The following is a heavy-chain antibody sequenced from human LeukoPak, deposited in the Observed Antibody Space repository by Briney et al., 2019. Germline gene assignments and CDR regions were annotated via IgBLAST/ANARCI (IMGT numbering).Heavy chain of an antibody. D-gene: IGHD3-10*01. CDR3: AKLVGSGSGSYLDY. Sequence: PGGSLRLSCAASGFTFSIYEVNWVRQAPGKGLEWLSHISDSGSTIHYADSVKGRFTISRDNSKNTLYLQMNSLRADDTAVYYCAKLVGSGSGSYLDYWGQGTLVTVSS. CDR1: GFTFSIYE. J-gene: IGHJ4*02. V-gene: IGHV3-48*03. CDR2: ISDSGSTI.